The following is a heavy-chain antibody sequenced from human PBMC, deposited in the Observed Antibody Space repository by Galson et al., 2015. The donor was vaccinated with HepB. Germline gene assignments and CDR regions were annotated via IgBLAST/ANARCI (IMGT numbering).Heavy chain of an antibody. D-gene: IGHD6-19*01. CDR3: ARVEYDGWYSDYYYYYYGMDV. CDR2: ISAYNGNT. V-gene: IGHV1-18*04. J-gene: IGHJ6*02. Sequence: SVKVSCKASGYTFTSYGISWVRQAPGQGLEWMGWISAYNGNTNYAQKLQGRVTMTTDTSTSTAYMELRSLRSDDTAVYYCARVEYDGWYSDYYYYYYGMDVWGQGTAVTVSS. CDR1: GYTFTSYG.